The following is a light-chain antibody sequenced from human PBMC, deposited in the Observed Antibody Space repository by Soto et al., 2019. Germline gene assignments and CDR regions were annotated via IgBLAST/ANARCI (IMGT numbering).Light chain of an antibody. V-gene: IGLV3-21*02. J-gene: IGLJ2*01. CDR2: DDG. Sequence: SYELTQPPSVSVAPGQTARITCGGNNIEIKSVHWYQQKPGQAPVLVVYDDGDRTTGIPERFSGSKSGNTATLTTSRVEAGDEADYYCQVWYTTNPVIFGGGTKLTVL. CDR3: QVWYTTNPVI. CDR1: NIEIKS.